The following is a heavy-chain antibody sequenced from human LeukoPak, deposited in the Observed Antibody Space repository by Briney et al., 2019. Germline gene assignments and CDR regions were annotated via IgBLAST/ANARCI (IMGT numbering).Heavy chain of an antibody. CDR3: ARHSQNNWFDP. Sequence: SGTLSLTCAVSGGSISSSSWWSWVRQPPGKGLEWIGEIYHSGSTNYNPSLNGRVTISVDNSKNQFSLKLSYVTAADTAVYYCARHSQNNWFDPWGQGALVTVSS. D-gene: IGHD2-21*01. V-gene: IGHV4-4*02. CDR2: IYHSGST. J-gene: IGHJ5*02. CDR1: GGSISSSSW.